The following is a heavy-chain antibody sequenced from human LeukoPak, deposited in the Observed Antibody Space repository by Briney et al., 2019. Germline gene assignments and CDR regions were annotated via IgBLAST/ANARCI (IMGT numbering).Heavy chain of an antibody. Sequence: PSETLSLTCTVSGYSIISGFSWGWLRQSPGKVLEWLGAISYNGITDYNPSLKSRVTISRDTSKNQFSLRLTSVTAADAALYFCAREGAVPGIDPWGQGTLVTVSS. J-gene: IGHJ5*02. CDR2: ISYNGIT. CDR3: AREGAVPGIDP. D-gene: IGHD3-16*01. V-gene: IGHV4-38-2*02. CDR1: GYSIISGFS.